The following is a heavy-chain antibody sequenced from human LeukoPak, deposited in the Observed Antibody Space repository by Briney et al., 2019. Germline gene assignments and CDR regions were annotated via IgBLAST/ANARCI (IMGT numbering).Heavy chain of an antibody. CDR2: INPNSGGT. CDR3: ARTSRYDFWSGYYPDY. D-gene: IGHD3/OR15-3a*01. J-gene: IGHJ4*02. Sequence: ASVKVSCKASGYTFTSYGISWVRQAPGQGLEWMGWINPNSGGTNYAQKFQGRVTMTRDTSISTAYMELRSLRSDDTAVYYCARTSRYDFWSGYYPDYWGQGTLVTVSS. V-gene: IGHV1-2*02. CDR1: GYTFTSYG.